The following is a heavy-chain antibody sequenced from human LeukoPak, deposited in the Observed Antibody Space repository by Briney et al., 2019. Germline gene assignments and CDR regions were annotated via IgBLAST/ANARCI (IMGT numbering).Heavy chain of an antibody. D-gene: IGHD6-6*01. V-gene: IGHV4-61*01. CDR3: ARGGAARLHFQN. J-gene: IGHJ1*01. CDR2: IYYNGDT. Sequence: SEILSLTCTVSGGSVSNSLYYWSWIRQPPGKGLEWIGYIYYNGDTNYNPSLQSRVTISVDTSKNQFSLNLNSVTAADTAVYYCARGGAARLHFQNWGQGTLVTVSS. CDR1: GGSVSNSLYY.